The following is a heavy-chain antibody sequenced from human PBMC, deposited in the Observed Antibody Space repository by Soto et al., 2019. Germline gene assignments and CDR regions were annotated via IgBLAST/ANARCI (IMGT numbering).Heavy chain of an antibody. D-gene: IGHD1-26*01. J-gene: IGHJ4*02. CDR3: ASWERLGY. CDR2: IGPSGNSI. CDR1: GFTFSDYY. Sequence: QVQLVETGGGLVKPGGSLRLSCAASGFTFSDYYRNWIRQAQGRGLEWISYIGPSGNSIYYTDSVKGRFTISRDKANNSLYLQMSSLIAEDTAVYYCASWERLGYWGKVTLVIVSS. V-gene: IGHV3-11*01.